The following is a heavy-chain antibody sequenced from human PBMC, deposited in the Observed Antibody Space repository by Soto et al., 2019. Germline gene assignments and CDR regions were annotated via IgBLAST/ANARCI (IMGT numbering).Heavy chain of an antibody. J-gene: IGHJ6*03. CDR2: ISYDGSNK. D-gene: IGHD6-13*01. V-gene: IGHV3-30*18. Sequence: GGSLRLSCAASGFTFSSYGMHWVRQAPGKGLEWVAVISYDGSNKYYADSVKGRFSISRDNSKNTLYLQMNSLRAEDTAVYYCAKISAAYSSSWLDYYMDVWGKGTTVTVSS. CDR3: AKISAAYSSSWLDYYMDV. CDR1: GFTFSSYG.